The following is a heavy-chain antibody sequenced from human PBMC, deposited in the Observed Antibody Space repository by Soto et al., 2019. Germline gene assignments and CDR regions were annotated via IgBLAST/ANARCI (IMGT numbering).Heavy chain of an antibody. D-gene: IGHD1-26*01. V-gene: IGHV1-69*01. CDR1: GGTFSSYA. CDR2: IIPIFGTA. J-gene: IGHJ6*02. CDR3: ARALVGAYLVGGSYYGMDV. Sequence: QVQLVQSGAEVKKPGSSVKVSCKASGGTFSSYAISWVRQAPGQGLEWMGGIIPIFGTANYAQKFQGRVTITADESTSTAYMERSSLRSEDTAVYYCARALVGAYLVGGSYYGMDVWGQGTTVTVSS.